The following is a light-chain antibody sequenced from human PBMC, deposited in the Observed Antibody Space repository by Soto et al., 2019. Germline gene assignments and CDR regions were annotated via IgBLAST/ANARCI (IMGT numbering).Light chain of an antibody. CDR2: VES. CDR1: QSISNY. J-gene: IGKJ2*01. Sequence: DIQMTQSLSSLSASVGDRVTITCRASQSISNYLNWYQQKPGKAPKLLIYVESTLQSGVPSRFSGSGSGTDFTLAISSLKPEDFATYDSQESFSPPYTFGRGTKLEIK. CDR3: QESFSPPYT. V-gene: IGKV1-39*01.